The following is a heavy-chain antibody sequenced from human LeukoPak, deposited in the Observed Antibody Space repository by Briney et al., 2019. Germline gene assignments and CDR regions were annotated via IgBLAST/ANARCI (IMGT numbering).Heavy chain of an antibody. D-gene: IGHD5-24*01. Sequence: SVKVSCKASGGTFSSYAISWVRQAPGQGLEWMGGIIPIFGTANYAQKFQGRVTITTDESTSTAYMELSSLRSEDTAVYYCARGGDERPLIDYWGQGTLVTVSS. J-gene: IGHJ4*02. CDR1: GGTFSSYA. V-gene: IGHV1-69*05. CDR3: ARGGDERPLIDY. CDR2: IIPIFGTA.